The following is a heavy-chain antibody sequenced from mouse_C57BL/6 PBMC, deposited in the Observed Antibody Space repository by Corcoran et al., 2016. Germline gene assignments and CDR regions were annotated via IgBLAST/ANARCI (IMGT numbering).Heavy chain of an antibody. CDR1: GYTFTDYY. J-gene: IGHJ3*01. Sequence: EVQLQQSGPELVKPGASVKISCKASGYTFTDYYMNWVKQSHGKSLEWIGDINPNNGGTSYNQKFKGKATLTVDKSSSTAYMELRSLTSEDSAVYYCASRWLLQAWFAYCGQGTLVTVSA. D-gene: IGHD2-3*01. CDR2: INPNNGGT. CDR3: ASRWLLQAWFAY. V-gene: IGHV1-26*01.